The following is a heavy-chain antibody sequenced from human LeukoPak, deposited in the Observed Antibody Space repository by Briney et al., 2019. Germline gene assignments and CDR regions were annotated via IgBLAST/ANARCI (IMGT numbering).Heavy chain of an antibody. Sequence: GGSLRLSCAASGFTFSSYGMHWVRQAPGKGLEWVAVIWYDGSNKYYADSVKGRFTISRDNSKNTLYLQMNSLRAEDTAVYYCAREQGYCSSTSCYELVATIPTHFGYWGQGTLVTVSS. CDR3: AREQGYCSSTSCYELVATIPTHFGY. CDR2: IWYDGSNK. CDR1: GFTFSSYG. J-gene: IGHJ4*02. D-gene: IGHD2-2*01. V-gene: IGHV3-33*01.